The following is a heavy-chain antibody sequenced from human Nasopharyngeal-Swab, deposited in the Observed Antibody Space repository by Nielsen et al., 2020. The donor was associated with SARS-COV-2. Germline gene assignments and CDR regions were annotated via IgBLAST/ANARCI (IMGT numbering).Heavy chain of an antibody. CDR3: VRSLRQWLAHDS. CDR1: GFIVSYNY. Sequence: GESLKISCVASGFIVSYNYMSWVRQVPGKGLEWVSVIYVGGDTYYADSVRGRFTISRDKSKNMVYLQMNSLTADDTAVYYCVRSLRQWLAHDSWGQGTLVTVSS. D-gene: IGHD6-19*01. CDR2: IYVGGDT. J-gene: IGHJ4*02. V-gene: IGHV3-53*01.